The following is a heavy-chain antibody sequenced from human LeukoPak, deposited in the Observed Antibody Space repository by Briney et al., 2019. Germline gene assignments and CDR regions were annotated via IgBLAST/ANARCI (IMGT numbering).Heavy chain of an antibody. CDR1: DDTFSTSA. J-gene: IGHJ3*02. Sequence: SVKVSCKTSDDTFSTSAISWVRQAPGQGLEWMGGIIPIFGTANYAQKFQGRVTITTDESTSTAYMELSSLRSEDTAVYYCARDPGLEEPRAFDIWGQGTMVTVSS. CDR2: IIPIFGTA. CDR3: ARDPGLEEPRAFDI. D-gene: IGHD1-14*01. V-gene: IGHV1-69*05.